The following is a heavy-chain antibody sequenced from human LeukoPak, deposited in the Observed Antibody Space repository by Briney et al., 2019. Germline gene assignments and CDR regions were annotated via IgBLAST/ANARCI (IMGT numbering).Heavy chain of an antibody. Sequence: PGGSLRLSCAASGFTFSSYDMSWVRQAPGKGLEWVSASGGDGGSTYAASVKGRFTISRENSKNTLYLQMNSRRAEDTATYYCAKALNYWYFDLWGRGNLVTVSS. J-gene: IGHJ2*01. V-gene: IGHV3-23*01. CDR1: GFTFSSYD. CDR2: SGGDGGST. CDR3: AKALNYWYFDL.